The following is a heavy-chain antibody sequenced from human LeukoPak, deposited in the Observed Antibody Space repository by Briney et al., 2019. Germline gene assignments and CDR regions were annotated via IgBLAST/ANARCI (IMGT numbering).Heavy chain of an antibody. D-gene: IGHD3-9*01. J-gene: IGHJ5*01. Sequence: PSETLSVTCTVSGGSITTIPYNWGWIRQPPGKGLEWIGTISYVGTTYYEPSLKSRVTMSIDTSKNQFSLNLNSATAADTAVYYCARHPTGYPYWFDSWGQGTLVIVSS. CDR1: GGSITTIPYN. CDR3: ARHPTGYPYWFDS. CDR2: ISYVGTT. V-gene: IGHV4-39*01.